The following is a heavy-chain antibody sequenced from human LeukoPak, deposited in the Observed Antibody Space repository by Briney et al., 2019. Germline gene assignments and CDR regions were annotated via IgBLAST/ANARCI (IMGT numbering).Heavy chain of an antibody. CDR3: ARDDYGSGSYCKRGLDD. Sequence: GGSLRLSCAASGFTFSSYWMSWVRQAPGKGLEWIGYISVRAGTIYYGDSVKGRFTISRDNANNSLYLQMNSLRAEDTAVYYCARDDYGSGSYCKRGLDDWGQGTLVTVSS. CDR1: GFTFSSYW. D-gene: IGHD3-10*01. J-gene: IGHJ4*02. CDR2: ISVRAGTI. V-gene: IGHV3-48*04.